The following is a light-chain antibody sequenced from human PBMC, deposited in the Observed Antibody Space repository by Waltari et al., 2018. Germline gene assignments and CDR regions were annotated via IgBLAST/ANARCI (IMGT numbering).Light chain of an antibody. V-gene: IGKV1-5*03. Sequence: DIKTTQSPSTLSASVGDRVTVSCRASQSVGTWLAWYQQKPGKAPKLLIYMASSLESGVPSRFSGSGSGTEFTLTISGLQPDDFATYSCQQYSSFSTFGQGTKV. CDR3: QQYSSFST. J-gene: IGKJ2*01. CDR2: MAS. CDR1: QSVGTW.